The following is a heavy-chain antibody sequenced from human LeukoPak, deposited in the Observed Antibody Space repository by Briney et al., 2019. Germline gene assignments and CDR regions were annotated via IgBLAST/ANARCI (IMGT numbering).Heavy chain of an antibody. CDR3: ARNPYYYDSKGTFDY. D-gene: IGHD3-22*01. V-gene: IGHV3-23*01. Sequence: GGSLRLSCAASGFTFSSYAMSWVRQAPGKGLEWVSAISGSGGSTYYADSVKGRLTISRDNSKNTLYLQMNSLRAEDTAVYYCARNPYYYDSKGTFDYWGQGTLVTVSS. CDR2: ISGSGGST. CDR1: GFTFSSYA. J-gene: IGHJ4*02.